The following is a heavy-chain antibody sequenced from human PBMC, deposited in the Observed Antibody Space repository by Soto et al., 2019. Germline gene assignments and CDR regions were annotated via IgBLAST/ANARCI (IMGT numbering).Heavy chain of an antibody. V-gene: IGHV3-21*01. CDR3: ARVIGVVVVAHYDY. D-gene: IGHD2-15*01. J-gene: IGHJ4*02. CDR2: ISSSSSYI. CDR1: GFTFSSYS. Sequence: EVQLVESGGGLVKPGGSLRLSCAASGFTFSSYSMNWVRQAPGKGLEWVSSISSSSSYIYYADSVKGRFTISRDNAKNSLDLQMNSLRAEDTAVYYCARVIGVVVVAHYDYWGQGTLVTVSS.